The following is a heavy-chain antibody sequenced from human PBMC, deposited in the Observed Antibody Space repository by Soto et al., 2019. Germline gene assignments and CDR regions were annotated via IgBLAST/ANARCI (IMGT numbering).Heavy chain of an antibody. CDR3: AKAGYYASSTYLELDH. CDR1: GFTVSSNY. D-gene: IGHD3-3*01. V-gene: IGHV3-30*18. CDR2: ISYDGSYK. J-gene: IGHJ4*02. Sequence: GGSLRLSCAASGFTVSSNYMSWVRQAPGKGLEWVAVISYDGSYKYYADSVKGRFTISRDNSMNTVNLQMNSLRAEDTAVYYCAKAGYYASSTYLELDHWGQGTLVTVSS.